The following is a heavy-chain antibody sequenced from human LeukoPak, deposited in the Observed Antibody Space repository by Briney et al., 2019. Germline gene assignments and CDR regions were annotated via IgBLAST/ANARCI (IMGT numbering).Heavy chain of an antibody. J-gene: IGHJ5*02. V-gene: IGHV1-69*13. CDR1: GGTFSSYA. CDR2: IIPIFGTA. CDR3: ARDSSSWYNWFDP. Sequence: SVKVSCEASGGTFSSYAISWVRQAPGQGLEWMGGIIPIFGTANYAQKFQGRVTITADESTSTAYMELSSLRSEDTAVYYCARDSSSWYNWFDPWGQGTLVTVSS. D-gene: IGHD6-13*01.